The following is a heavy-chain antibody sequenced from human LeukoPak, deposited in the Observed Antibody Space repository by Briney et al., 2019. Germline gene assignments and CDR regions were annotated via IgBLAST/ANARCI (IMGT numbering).Heavy chain of an antibody. D-gene: IGHD6-19*01. CDR3: AKDHPSSGWPVFEN. CDR1: GFTVSSNY. CDR2: INNRGNP. Sequence: GGSLRRSCAASGFTVSSNYMSWVRQPPGKGLEWVSAINNRGNPYYGNSAQGRFTVSRDTLNNIFYLQMTSLRPDDTALYYCAKDHPSSGWPVFENWGQGALVTVAS. J-gene: IGHJ4*02. V-gene: IGHV3-53*01.